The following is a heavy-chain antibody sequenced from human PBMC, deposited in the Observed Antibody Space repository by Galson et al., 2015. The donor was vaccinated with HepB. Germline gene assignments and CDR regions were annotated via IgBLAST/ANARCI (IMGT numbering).Heavy chain of an antibody. Sequence: SLRLSCAASGFTVSSNYMSWVRQAPGKGLEWVSVIYSGGSTYYADSVKGRFTISRDNSKNTLYLQMNSLRAEDTAVYYCARDSGVVGRRDGYKGYYYYGMDVWGQGTTVTVSS. D-gene: IGHD5-24*01. J-gene: IGHJ6*02. V-gene: IGHV3-53*01. CDR3: ARDSGVVGRRDGYKGYYYYGMDV. CDR1: GFTVSSNY. CDR2: IYSGGST.